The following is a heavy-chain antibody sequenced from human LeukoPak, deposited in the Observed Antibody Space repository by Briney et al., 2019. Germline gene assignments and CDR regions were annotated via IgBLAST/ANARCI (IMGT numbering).Heavy chain of an antibody. CDR3: ARDGTYYDFWSGYYNADYYYYGMDV. Sequence: GGSLRLSCAASGFTFSSYAMSWVRQAPGKGLEWVSAISGSGGSTYYADSVKGRFTISRDNSKNTLYLQMNSLRAEDTAVYYCARDGTYYDFWSGYYNADYYYYGMDVWGQGTTVTVSS. D-gene: IGHD3-3*01. CDR1: GFTFSSYA. J-gene: IGHJ6*02. CDR2: ISGSGGST. V-gene: IGHV3-23*01.